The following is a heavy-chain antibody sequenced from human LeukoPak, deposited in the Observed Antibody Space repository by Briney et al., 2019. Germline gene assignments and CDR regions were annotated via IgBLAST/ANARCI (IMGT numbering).Heavy chain of an antibody. CDR3: ARFVKTVTTFPSDYYYYGMDV. CDR1: GFTFSSYW. V-gene: IGHV3-7*01. D-gene: IGHD4-17*01. Sequence: PGGSLRLSCAASGFTFSSYWMSWVRQAPGKGLEWVANIKQDGSEKYYVDSVKGRFTISRDNAKNSLYLQMNSLRAEDTAVYYCARFVKTVTTFPSDYYYYGMDVWGQGTTVTVSS. CDR2: IKQDGSEK. J-gene: IGHJ6*02.